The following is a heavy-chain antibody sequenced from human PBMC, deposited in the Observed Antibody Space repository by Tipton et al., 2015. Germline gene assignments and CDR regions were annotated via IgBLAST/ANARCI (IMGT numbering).Heavy chain of an antibody. Sequence: GLVKPSETLSLSCGVHGGSFSGYYWNWIRRPPGKGLEWIGEISHSGETRYNPSLKSRVTISLDTSKNQFSLKLNSVTAADTAVYYCARARGRHGGLFDSWGQGTLVTVSS. V-gene: IGHV4-34*01. J-gene: IGHJ4*02. CDR2: ISHSGET. CDR3: ARARGRHGGLFDS. CDR1: GGSFSGYY. D-gene: IGHD4-23*01.